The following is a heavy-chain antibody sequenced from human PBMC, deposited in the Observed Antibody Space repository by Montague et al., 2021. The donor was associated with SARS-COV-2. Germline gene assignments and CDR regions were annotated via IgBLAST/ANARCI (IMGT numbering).Heavy chain of an antibody. Sequence: TLSLTCTVSGGSISSGSYYWGWIRQPAGKGLEWIGRIYTSGSTNYNPSLKSRVTISVDTSKNQFSLKLSSVTAADTAVYYCARGGWGGTDCSSTSCKPSYYYYGMDVWGQGTTVTVSS. V-gene: IGHV4-61*02. J-gene: IGHJ6*02. CDR3: ARGGWGGTDCSSTSCKPSYYYYGMDV. CDR1: GGSISSGSYY. CDR2: IYTSGST. D-gene: IGHD2-2*01.